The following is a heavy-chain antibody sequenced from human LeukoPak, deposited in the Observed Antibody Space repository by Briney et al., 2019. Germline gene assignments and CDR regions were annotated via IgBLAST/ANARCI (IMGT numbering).Heavy chain of an antibody. CDR3: ARGGYSRSSPIYWYFDL. V-gene: IGHV4-59*01. CDR1: GGSFSGYF. J-gene: IGHJ2*01. Sequence: SETLSLTCAVYGGSFSGYFWNWIRQPPGKGLEWIGYFSYTGSTNYNPSLKSRVTISVDTSKNQFSLKLSSVTAADAAVYYCARGGYSRSSPIYWYFDLWGRGTLVTVSS. CDR2: FSYTGST. D-gene: IGHD6-6*01.